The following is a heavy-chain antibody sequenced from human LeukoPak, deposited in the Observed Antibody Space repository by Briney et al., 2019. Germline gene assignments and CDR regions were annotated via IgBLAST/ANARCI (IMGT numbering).Heavy chain of an antibody. Sequence: SETLSLTCAVSGGSINTKSYSWGWIRQPPGKRLEWIGNINYNGATYYSPSLKRRVTMSVDTSKNQFSLKLSSVTAADTARYCCARAPPPLPVSVWGLNPQSTPFYHWGQGTRVTVSS. CDR1: GGSINTKSYS. V-gene: IGHV4-39*01. D-gene: IGHD7-27*01. CDR3: ARAPPPLPVSVWGLNPQSTPFYH. J-gene: IGHJ5*02. CDR2: INYNGAT.